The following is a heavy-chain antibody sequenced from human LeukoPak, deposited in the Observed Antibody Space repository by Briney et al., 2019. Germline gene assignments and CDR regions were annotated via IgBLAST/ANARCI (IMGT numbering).Heavy chain of an antibody. Sequence: GASVKVSCKASGGTYSSYAISWVRQVPGQGLEWMGRIIPMLGIANYAQKFQGRVTITADKSTSTAYMELSSLRSEDTAVYYCARQVYYDILTGHLNAFDIWGQGTMVTVSS. D-gene: IGHD3-9*01. CDR3: ARQVYYDILTGHLNAFDI. CDR2: IIPMLGIA. V-gene: IGHV1-69*04. J-gene: IGHJ3*02. CDR1: GGTYSSYA.